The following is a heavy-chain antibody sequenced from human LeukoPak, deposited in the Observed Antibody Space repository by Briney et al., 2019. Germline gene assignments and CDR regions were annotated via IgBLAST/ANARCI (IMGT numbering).Heavy chain of an antibody. V-gene: IGHV4-34*01. CDR3: ARAGDGIAVADFDY. Sequence: PSETLSLTCTVSGGSISGYYWSWIRQPPGKGLEWIGEINHSGSTNYNPSLKSRVTISVDTSKNQFSLKLSSVTAADTAVYYCARAGDGIAVADFDYWGQGTPVTVSS. CDR1: GGSISGYY. D-gene: IGHD6-19*01. J-gene: IGHJ4*02. CDR2: INHSGST.